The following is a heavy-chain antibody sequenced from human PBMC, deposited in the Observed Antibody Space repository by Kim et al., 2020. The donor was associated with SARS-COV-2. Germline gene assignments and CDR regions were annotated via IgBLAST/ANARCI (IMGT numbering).Heavy chain of an antibody. CDR2: SGI. J-gene: IGHJ4*02. D-gene: IGHD3-10*01. V-gene: IGHV3-48*02. Sequence: SGIHYADSVKGRFTISRDNAKNTLFLQMNSLRDEDTAVYYCASLHSAAYWGQGTLVTVSS. CDR3: ASLHSAAY.